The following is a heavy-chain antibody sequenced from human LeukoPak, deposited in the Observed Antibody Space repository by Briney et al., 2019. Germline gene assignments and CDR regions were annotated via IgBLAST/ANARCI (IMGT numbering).Heavy chain of an antibody. J-gene: IGHJ4*02. CDR2: ISSSSSTI. CDR3: AKDQGLEYSSSFDY. V-gene: IGHV3-48*01. Sequence: PGGSLRLSCAASGFTFSSYGMTWVRQAPGKGLEWVSYISSSSSTIYYADSVKGRFTISRDNSKNTLYLQMNSLRAEDTAVYYCAKDQGLEYSSSFDYWGQGTLVTVSS. CDR1: GFTFSSYG. D-gene: IGHD6-6*01.